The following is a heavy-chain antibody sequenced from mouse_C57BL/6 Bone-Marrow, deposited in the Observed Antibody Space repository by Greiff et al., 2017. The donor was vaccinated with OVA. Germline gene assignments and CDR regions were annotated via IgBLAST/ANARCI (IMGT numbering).Heavy chain of an antibody. CDR1: GYTFTSYW. CDR2: IDPSDSYT. V-gene: IGHV1-59*01. D-gene: IGHD1-1*02. CDR3: ARYGDDLYAMDY. J-gene: IGHJ4*01. Sequence: QVQLKQPGAELVRPGTSVKLSCKASGYTFTSYWMHWVKQRPGQGLEWIGVIDPSDSYTNYNQKFKGKATLTVDTSSSPAYMQLSSLTSEDAAVYYCARYGDDLYAMDYWGQGTSVTVSS.